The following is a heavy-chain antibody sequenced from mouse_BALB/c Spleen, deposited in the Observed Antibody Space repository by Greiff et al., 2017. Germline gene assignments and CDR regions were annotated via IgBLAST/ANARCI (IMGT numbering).Heavy chain of an antibody. V-gene: IGHV1-39*01. CDR3: ATYGSYWYFDV. CDR1: GYSFTGYN. CDR2: IDPYYGGT. Sequence: VHVKQSGPELEKPGASVKISCKASGYSFTGYNMNWVKQSNGKSLEWIGNIDPYYGGTSYNQKFKGKATLTVDKSSSTAYMQLKSLTSEDSAVYYCATYGSYWYFDVWGAGTTVTVSS. D-gene: IGHD1-1*01. J-gene: IGHJ1*01.